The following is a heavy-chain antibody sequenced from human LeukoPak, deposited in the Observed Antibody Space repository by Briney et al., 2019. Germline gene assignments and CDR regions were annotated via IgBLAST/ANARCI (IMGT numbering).Heavy chain of an antibody. J-gene: IGHJ4*02. V-gene: IGHV1-69*05. Sequence: ASVKVSCKASGGTFSSYAISWVRQAPGQGLEWMGGIIPIFGTANYAQKFQGRVTITTDESTSTAYMELSSLRSEDTAVYYYARELFSAGATWGQGTLVTVSS. D-gene: IGHD1-26*01. CDR2: IIPIFGTA. CDR1: GGTFSSYA. CDR3: ARELFSAGAT.